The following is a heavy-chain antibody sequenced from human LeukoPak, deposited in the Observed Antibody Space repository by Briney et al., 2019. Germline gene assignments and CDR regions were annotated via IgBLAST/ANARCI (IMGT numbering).Heavy chain of an antibody. Sequence: GGSLRLSCAASGFTFSSYAMHWVRQAPGKGLEWVAVISYDGSNKYYADSVKGRFTISRDNSKNTLYLQMNSLRAEDTAVYYCARVAKPSIAARGYFDYWGQGTLVTVSS. CDR1: GFTFSSYA. CDR3: ARVAKPSIAARGYFDY. D-gene: IGHD6-6*01. CDR2: ISYDGSNK. J-gene: IGHJ4*02. V-gene: IGHV3-30*01.